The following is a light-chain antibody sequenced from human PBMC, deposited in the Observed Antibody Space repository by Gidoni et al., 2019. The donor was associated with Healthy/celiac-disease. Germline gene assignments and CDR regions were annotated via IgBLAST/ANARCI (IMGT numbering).Light chain of an antibody. CDR2: GAS. CDR1: QRVSSSY. CDR3: QQYGSSPQT. V-gene: IGKV3-20*01. J-gene: IGKJ1*01. Sequence: ELVSTQFPATLSLSPGETATPSCRASQRVSSSYLAWYQQKPGQAPKLLDCGASSRATGIPDRCSGSGSGTDFALTSSRVEPEDFAVYYCQQYGSSPQTFXQXTKVEIK.